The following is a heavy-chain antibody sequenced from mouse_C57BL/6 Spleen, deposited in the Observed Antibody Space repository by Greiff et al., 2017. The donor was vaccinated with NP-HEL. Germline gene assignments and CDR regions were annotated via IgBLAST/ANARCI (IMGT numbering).Heavy chain of an antibody. CDR3: ARFDYDYDSFDY. Sequence: EVHLVESGGGLVQPGGFTFTDYYMSWVRQPPGKALEWLGFIRNKANGYTTEYSASVKGRFTISRDNSQSILYLQMNALRAEDSATYYCARFDYDYDSFDYWGQGTTLTVSS. CDR2: IRNKANGYTT. V-gene: IGHV7-3*01. CDR1: FTFTDYY. J-gene: IGHJ2*01. D-gene: IGHD2-4*01.